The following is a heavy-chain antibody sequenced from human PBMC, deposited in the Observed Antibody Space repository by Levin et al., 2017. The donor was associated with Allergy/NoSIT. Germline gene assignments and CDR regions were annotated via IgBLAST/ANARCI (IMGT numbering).Heavy chain of an antibody. CDR2: IYSGGST. CDR3: AVVVPGTPNWFDP. Sequence: GESLKISCAASGFTVSSSYMTWVRQAPGKGLEWVSFIYSGGSTYYAGSVKGRFTISRDNSKNTLYLQMNSLRAEDTAVYYCAVVVPGTPNWFDPWGQGTLVTVSS. J-gene: IGHJ5*02. D-gene: IGHD2-2*01. CDR1: GFTVSSSY. V-gene: IGHV3-66*01.